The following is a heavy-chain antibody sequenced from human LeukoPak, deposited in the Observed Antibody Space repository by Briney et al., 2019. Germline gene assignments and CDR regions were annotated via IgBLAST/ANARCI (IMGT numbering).Heavy chain of an antibody. V-gene: IGHV3-48*01. CDR2: ISSSCNII. CDR3: ARDFAREFTIDY. J-gene: IGHJ4*02. Sequence: GGSLRLSCAASGFTFSNYNMNWVRHPPGKGLQWVSYISSSCNIIYYADSVKGRFTISRDNAKNSLFLQMNSLRAEDTAVYYCARDFAREFTIDYWGQGTLVTVSS. CDR1: GFTFSNYN. D-gene: IGHD3-10*01.